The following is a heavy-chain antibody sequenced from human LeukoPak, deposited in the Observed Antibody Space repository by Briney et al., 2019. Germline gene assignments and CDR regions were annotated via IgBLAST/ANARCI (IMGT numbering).Heavy chain of an antibody. CDR3: ARGRDGNYGLYYYYMDV. V-gene: IGHV1-8*01. CDR1: GYTFTSYD. D-gene: IGHD3-10*01. CDR2: MNPNSGNT. J-gene: IGHJ6*03. Sequence: ASVKVSCKASGYTFTSYDINWVRQATGQGLERMGWMNPNSGNTGYAQKFQGRVTMTRNTSISTAYMELGSLRSEDTAVYYCARGRDGNYGLYYYYMDVWGKGTTVTVSS.